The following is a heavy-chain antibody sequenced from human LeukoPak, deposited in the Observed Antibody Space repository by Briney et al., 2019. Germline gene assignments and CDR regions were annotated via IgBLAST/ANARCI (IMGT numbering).Heavy chain of an antibody. J-gene: IGHJ4*02. CDR3: ARVLLAAEGIDY. CDR1: GGTFSSYA. Sequence: SVKVSCKASGGTFSSYAISWVRQAPGQGLEWMGGIIPIFGTANYAQKFQGRVTITTDESTSTAYMELRSLRSDDTALYYCARVLLAAEGIDYWGQGTLVTVSS. CDR2: IIPIFGTA. D-gene: IGHD6-13*01. V-gene: IGHV1-69*05.